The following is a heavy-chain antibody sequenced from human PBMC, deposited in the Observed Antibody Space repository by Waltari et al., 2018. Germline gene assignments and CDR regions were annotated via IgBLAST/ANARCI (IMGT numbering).Heavy chain of an antibody. CDR3: ARDRGRATYYYYGMDV. V-gene: IGHV4-59*01. CDR1: GGSISSYY. D-gene: IGHD6-25*01. J-gene: IGHJ6*02. Sequence: QVQLQESGPGLVKPSETLSLTCTVSGGSISSYYWSWIRQPPGKGLEWIGYIYYSGSTNYNPSLKSRVTISVDTSKNQSSLKLSSVTAADTAVYYCARDRGRATYYYYGMDVWGQGTTVTVSS. CDR2: IYYSGST.